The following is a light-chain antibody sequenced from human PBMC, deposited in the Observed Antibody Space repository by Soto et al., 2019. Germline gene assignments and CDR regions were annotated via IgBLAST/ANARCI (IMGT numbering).Light chain of an antibody. CDR3: HQYNIYQYT. J-gene: IGKJ2*01. CDR1: QSINKW. Sequence: DIQMTQSPSTLSASVGERVSITCRASQSINKWLAWYQEKPGKAPKLLSSKPSNLQSGVPSRFSASGSGTEFTLTISSLQPDDSANYYCHQYNIYQYTFGQGTKLEI. V-gene: IGKV1-5*03. CDR2: KPS.